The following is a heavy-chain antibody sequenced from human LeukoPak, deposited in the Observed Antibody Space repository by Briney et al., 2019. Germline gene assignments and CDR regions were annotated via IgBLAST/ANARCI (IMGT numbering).Heavy chain of an antibody. CDR2: ISYDGSNK. CDR3: ARRGYHDYSGFDY. V-gene: IGHV3-30*03. J-gene: IGHJ4*02. CDR1: GFTFSCYG. D-gene: IGHD1-26*01. Sequence: GRSLGLSCAASGFTFSCYGMHWGRQAPGKGLGWVAVISYDGSNKYYADSVKGRFTISRDNSKNSLYLQMKSLRAEDTALYYCARRGYHDYSGFDYWGQGTLVTVSS.